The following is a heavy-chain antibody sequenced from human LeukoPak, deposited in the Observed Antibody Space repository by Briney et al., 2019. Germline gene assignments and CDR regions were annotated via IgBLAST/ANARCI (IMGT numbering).Heavy chain of an antibody. J-gene: IGHJ6*04. V-gene: IGHV1-69*13. CDR3: ARDRTYCGGDCYEPSYYYGMDV. D-gene: IGHD2-21*02. CDR1: GRTFSSYA. CDR2: LIPIFGTA. Sequence: GASVTVSCTASGRTFSSYAISWVRQAPGQVLEWFGGLIPIFGTANYTQKFQGRVTITADESTSTAYMELSSLRSEDTAVYYCARDRTYCGGDCYEPSYYYGMDVWGKGTTVTVSS.